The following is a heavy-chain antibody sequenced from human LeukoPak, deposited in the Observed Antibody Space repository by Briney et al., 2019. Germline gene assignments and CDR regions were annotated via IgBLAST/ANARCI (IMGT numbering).Heavy chain of an antibody. Sequence: GGSLRLSCAASGFTFSRYSMNWVRQAPGKGLEWVSSISGSSIYKYYADSVKGRFTISRDNAKNSLYLQMNSLRAEDAAVYYCARDFYDSSGYYYDYWGQGTLVTVSS. D-gene: IGHD3-22*01. J-gene: IGHJ4*02. CDR2: ISGSSIYK. CDR3: ARDFYDSSGYYYDY. V-gene: IGHV3-21*01. CDR1: GFTFSRYS.